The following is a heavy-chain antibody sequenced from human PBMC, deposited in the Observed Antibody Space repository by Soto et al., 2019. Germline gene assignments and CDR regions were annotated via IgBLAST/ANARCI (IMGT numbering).Heavy chain of an antibody. J-gene: IGHJ3*02. D-gene: IGHD6-13*01. CDR2: INRDGSTI. CDR3: ARVADCTYSSNCNGRAAFDM. V-gene: IGHV3-74*01. Sequence: PGGSLRLSCAASGFTLSSHWMHWVRQAPGKGLVWVSRINRDGSTINYDDSVRGRYTISRDNAKNTLSLQMNSLRAEDTAVYYCARVADCTYSSNCNGRAAFDMWGQGTMVTVSS. CDR1: GFTLSSHW.